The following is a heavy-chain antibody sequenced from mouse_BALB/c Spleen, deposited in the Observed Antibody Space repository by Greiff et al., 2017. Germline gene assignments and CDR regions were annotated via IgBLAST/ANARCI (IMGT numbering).Heavy chain of an antibody. CDR3: ARQAHYYAMDY. CDR2: IDPENGNT. J-gene: IGHJ4*01. D-gene: IGHD3-2*02. V-gene: IGHV14-1*02. Sequence: VQLQQSGAELVRPGALVKLSCKASGFNIKDYYMHWVKQRPEQGLEWIGWIDPENGNTIYDPKFQGKASITADTSSNTAYLQLSSLTSEDTAVYYCARQAHYYAMDYWGQGTSVTVSS. CDR1: GFNIKDYY.